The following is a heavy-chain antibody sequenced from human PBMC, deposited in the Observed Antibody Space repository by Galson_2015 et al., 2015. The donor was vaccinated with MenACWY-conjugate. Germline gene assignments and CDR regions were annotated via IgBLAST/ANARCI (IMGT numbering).Heavy chain of an antibody. CDR2: IDRAGRRT. Sequence: SLRLSCAASGFTFGSYGMHWVRQAPGKGLEWVSRIDRAGRRTTYADSVKGRVSISRDNAKNTLYLQMNSLRAEDTAVYYCARDRKAPSVSLPSNFSVPWGQGTQVIVSP. CDR1: GFTFGSYG. CDR3: ARDRKAPSVSLPSNFSVP. D-gene: IGHD4-11*01. J-gene: IGHJ5*02. V-gene: IGHV3-74*03.